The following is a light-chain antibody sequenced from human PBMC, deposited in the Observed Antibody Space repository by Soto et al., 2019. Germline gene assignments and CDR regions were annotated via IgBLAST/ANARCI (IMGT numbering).Light chain of an antibody. CDR1: QSISSW. CDR3: QQYNDNWT. Sequence: DIQMTQSPSTLSASVGDRVTNTCRASQSISSWLAWHQQKPGKAPRLLIYKASNLESGVASRFSGSGSGTEFTLTITSLQPDDSAIYYCQQYNDNWTFGQGT. CDR2: KAS. J-gene: IGKJ1*01. V-gene: IGKV1-5*03.